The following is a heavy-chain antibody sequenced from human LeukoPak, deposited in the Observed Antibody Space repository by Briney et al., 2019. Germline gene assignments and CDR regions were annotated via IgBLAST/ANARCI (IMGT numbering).Heavy chain of an antibody. V-gene: IGHV1-18*01. CDR1: GYTFTSYG. CDR3: ARDLLYDSSGYTNYFDY. Sequence: ASVKVSCKASGYTFTSYGISLVRQAPGQGLEWMGWISAYNGNTNYAQKLQGRVTMTTDTSTSTAYMELRSLRSDDTAVYYCARDLLYDSSGYTNYFDYWGQGTLVTVSS. D-gene: IGHD3-22*01. CDR2: ISAYNGNT. J-gene: IGHJ4*02.